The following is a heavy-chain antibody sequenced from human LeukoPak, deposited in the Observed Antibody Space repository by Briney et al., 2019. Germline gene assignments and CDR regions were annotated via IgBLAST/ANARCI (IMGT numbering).Heavy chain of an antibody. D-gene: IGHD2-21*02. V-gene: IGHV4-34*01. CDR3: ARGHTAYYYYYYYMDV. CDR2: INHSGST. J-gene: IGHJ6*03. Sequence: SETLSLTCAVYGGSFSGYYWSWIRQPPGKGLEWIGEINHSGSTNYNPSLKSRVTISVDTSKNQFSLKLSPVTAADTAVYYCARGHTAYYYYYYYMDVWGKGTTVTVSS. CDR1: GGSFSGYY.